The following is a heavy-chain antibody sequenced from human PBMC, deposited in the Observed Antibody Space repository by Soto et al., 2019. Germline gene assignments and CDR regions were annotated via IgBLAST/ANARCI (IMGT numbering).Heavy chain of an antibody. Sequence: GGSLRLSCAASGFTFISYAMRWGRQAPVKGLEWVAVISYDGSNKYYADSVKGRFTISRDNSKNTLYLQMNSLRAEDTAVYYCAREWDIVATIDYWGQGTLVTVPQ. CDR3: AREWDIVATIDY. CDR1: GFTFISYA. V-gene: IGHV3-30-3*01. J-gene: IGHJ4*02. D-gene: IGHD5-12*01. CDR2: ISYDGSNK.